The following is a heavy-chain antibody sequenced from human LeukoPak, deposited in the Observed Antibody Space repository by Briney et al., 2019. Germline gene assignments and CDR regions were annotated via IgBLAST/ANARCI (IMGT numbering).Heavy chain of an antibody. CDR1: GYTFTSYG. CDR3: ARDIGDEADY. J-gene: IGHJ4*02. Sequence: GASVKVSCKASGYTFTSYGISWVRQAPGQGLEWVGLISTYNGNTNSAQKLQGRLTMTTDTSTSTAYMELRSLRSDDTAVYYCARDIGDEADYWGQGTLVTVSS. D-gene: IGHD4-17*01. V-gene: IGHV1-18*01. CDR2: ISTYNGNT.